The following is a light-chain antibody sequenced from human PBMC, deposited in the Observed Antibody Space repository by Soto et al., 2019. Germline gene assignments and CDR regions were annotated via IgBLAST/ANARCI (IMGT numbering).Light chain of an antibody. J-gene: IGKJ1*01. CDR3: QQCVFYRGT. V-gene: IGKV1-5*01. CDR2: DAS. Sequence: DIQSTQSPSALSAAVGDRVTITCRASQSISGWLAWFQQKQGKAHKLLIYDASSLESGVPSRFSGSGSGTEVTITITSLKPDDGETYDCQQCVFYRGTFGQGTKVDI. CDR1: QSISGW.